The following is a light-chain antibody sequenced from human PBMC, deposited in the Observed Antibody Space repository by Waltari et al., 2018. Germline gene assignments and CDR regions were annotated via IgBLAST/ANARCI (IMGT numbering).Light chain of an antibody. J-gene: IGKJ1*01. CDR2: AAS. CDR1: QSISSY. V-gene: IGKV1-39*01. CDR3: QQSYSTPRT. Sequence: DIQMTPSPSSLSASVGDRVTITCRASQSISSYLNWYQQKPGKAPKLLIDAASSLQSGVPSRFSGSGSGTDFTLTISSLQPEDFATYYCQQSYSTPRTFGQGTKVEIK.